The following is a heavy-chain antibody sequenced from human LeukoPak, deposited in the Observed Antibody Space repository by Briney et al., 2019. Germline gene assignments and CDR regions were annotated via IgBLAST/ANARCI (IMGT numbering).Heavy chain of an antibody. CDR1: GGSISSYY. J-gene: IGHJ4*02. V-gene: IGHV4-59*01. CDR3: ARVDGYQNRVFDY. Sequence: KPSETLSLTCTVSGGSISSYYWSWIRQPPGKGLEWIGYIYYSGSTNYNPSLKSRVTISVDTSKNQFSLKLSSVTAADTAVYYCARVDGYQNRVFDYWGQGTLVTVSS. D-gene: IGHD5-24*01. CDR2: IYYSGST.